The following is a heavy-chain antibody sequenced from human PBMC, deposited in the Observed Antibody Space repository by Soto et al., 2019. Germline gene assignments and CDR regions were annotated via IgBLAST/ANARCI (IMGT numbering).Heavy chain of an antibody. CDR3: ELRDSSGGNDY. CDR1: GYTFTSYA. CDR2: INAGNGNT. D-gene: IGHD6-19*01. Sequence: ASVKVSCKASGYTFTSYAMHWVRQAPGQRLEWMGWINAGNGNTKYSQKFQGRVTITMDTSASTAYMELSSLRSEDTAVYYCELRDSSGGNDYWGQGTLVTVSS. J-gene: IGHJ4*02. V-gene: IGHV1-3*01.